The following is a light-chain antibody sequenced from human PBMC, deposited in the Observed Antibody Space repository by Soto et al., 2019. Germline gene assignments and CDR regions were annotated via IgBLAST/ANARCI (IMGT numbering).Light chain of an antibody. V-gene: IGKV1-9*01. Sequence: IQLTQSPSSLSASVGDRVTITCRASQVISNYLAWYQQKPGDAPKLLIYAASTLQSGVPSRFSGSGSGTDFTLTISSLQPEDFATYYCQQLESYPSTFGGGTKVDIK. CDR3: QQLESYPST. CDR1: QVISNY. J-gene: IGKJ4*01. CDR2: AAS.